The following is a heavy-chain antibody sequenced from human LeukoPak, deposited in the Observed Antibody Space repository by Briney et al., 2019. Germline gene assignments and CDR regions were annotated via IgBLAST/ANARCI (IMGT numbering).Heavy chain of an antibody. D-gene: IGHD3-22*01. CDR2: GNHGGST. J-gene: IGHJ4*02. Sequence: SETLSLTCSAYGGSFGGYFWSWIRQPPGEGLEWIGEGNHGGSTNYNPSLKSRVTISVDTSRTQFSLNLRSVTAADTAVYYCARGPPLAYYGTGGYYFFDYWDQGILVTVSP. CDR1: GGSFGGYF. V-gene: IGHV4-34*01. CDR3: ARGPPLAYYGTGGYYFFDY.